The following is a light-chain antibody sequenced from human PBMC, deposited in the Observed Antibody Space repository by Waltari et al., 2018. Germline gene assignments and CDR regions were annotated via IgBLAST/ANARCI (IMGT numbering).Light chain of an antibody. CDR2: GAS. J-gene: IGKJ2*01. CDR3: HQYNNWPPYT. Sequence: TQSPATLSASLGERVTLTCRASESISINLAWYQQKPGQTPRLIIHGASKRATGVPARLAGSGSRTEFTLIISSLQSEDIAVYYCHQYNNWPPYTFGQGTKLEI. V-gene: IGKV3-15*01. CDR1: ESISIN.